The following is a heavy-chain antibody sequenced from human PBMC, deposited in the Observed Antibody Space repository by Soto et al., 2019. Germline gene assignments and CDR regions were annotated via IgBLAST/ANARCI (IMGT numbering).Heavy chain of an antibody. V-gene: IGHV3-33*01. CDR1: GFTFSSYG. J-gene: IGHJ4*02. Sequence: GGSLRLSCAASGFTFSSYGMHWVRQAPGKGLEWVAVIWYDGSNKYYADSVKGRFTISRDNSKNTLYLQMNSLRAEDTAVYYCARRPPEYCSGGSCYNIPFDYWGQGTLVTVSS. CDR3: ARRPPEYCSGGSCYNIPFDY. D-gene: IGHD2-15*01. CDR2: IWYDGSNK.